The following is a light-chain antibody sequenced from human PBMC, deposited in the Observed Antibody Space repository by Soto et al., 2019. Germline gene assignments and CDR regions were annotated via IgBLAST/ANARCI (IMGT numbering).Light chain of an antibody. CDR3: NSYTTSETYV. J-gene: IGLJ1*01. CDR2: DVN. Sequence: QSVLTQPASVSGSPGQSITISCTGTNSDVGSYNRVSWYQQSPGTAPKLIIYDVNNRPSGVSYRFSGSKSGNTASLTISGLQAEDEADYYCNSYTTSETYVFGTGTKVTVL. V-gene: IGLV2-18*02. CDR1: NSDVGSYNR.